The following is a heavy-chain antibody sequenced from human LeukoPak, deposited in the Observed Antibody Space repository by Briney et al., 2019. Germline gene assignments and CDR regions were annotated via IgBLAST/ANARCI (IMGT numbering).Heavy chain of an antibody. CDR3: TSGLWTY. D-gene: IGHD3/OR15-3a*01. CDR2: IRSNTYGGTT. CDR1: GFTFGDYA. V-gene: IGHV3-49*04. Sequence: GGSLRLSCTASGFTFGDYALSWVRQAPGKGLEWVGFIRSNTYGGTTQYAASVKGRFTVSRDDSKSIAYLQMNSLKTEDTAVCYCTSGLWTYWGQGTLVTVSS. J-gene: IGHJ4*02.